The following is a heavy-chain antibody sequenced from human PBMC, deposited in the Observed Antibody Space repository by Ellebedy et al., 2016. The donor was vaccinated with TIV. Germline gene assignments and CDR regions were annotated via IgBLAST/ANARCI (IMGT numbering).Heavy chain of an antibody. CDR2: INPSGGRT. CDR3: ARSTVTSHHMDV. D-gene: IGHD4-11*01. V-gene: IGHV1-46*01. J-gene: IGHJ6*03. CDR1: GYTFTSQD. Sequence: ASVKVSCXTSGYTFTSQDINWVRQTTGQGLEWMGIINPSGGRTSYAQKFQGRVTMTRDTSTSTVYMELSSLTSEDTAVYYCARSTVTSHHMDVWGKGTTVTVSS.